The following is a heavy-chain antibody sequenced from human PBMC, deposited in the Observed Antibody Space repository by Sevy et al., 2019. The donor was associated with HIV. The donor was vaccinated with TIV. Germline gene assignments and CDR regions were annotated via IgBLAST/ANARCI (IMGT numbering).Heavy chain of an antibody. J-gene: IGHJ4*02. CDR2: ISYDGSNK. V-gene: IGHV3-30*18. Sequence: GGSLRLSCAASGFTFSSYGMHWVRQAPGKGLEWVAVISYDGSNKYYADSVKGRFTISRDNSKNTLYLQMNSLRAEDTAVYYCAKVLFGRYYWGQGTLVTVSS. D-gene: IGHD3-10*02. CDR3: AKVLFGRYY. CDR1: GFTFSSYG.